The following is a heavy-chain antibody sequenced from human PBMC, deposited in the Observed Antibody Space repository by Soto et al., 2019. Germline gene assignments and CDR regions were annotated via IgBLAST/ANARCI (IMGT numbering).Heavy chain of an antibody. CDR3: ARRDGYNFNSFDY. D-gene: IGHD5-12*01. J-gene: IGHJ4*02. CDR2: ISSSSSYT. CDR1: GFTFSDYY. Sequence: GGSLRLSCAASGFTFSDYYMSWIRQAPGKGLEWVSYISSSSSYTNYADSVKGRFTISRDNAKNSLYLQMNSLRAEDTAVYYCARRDGYNFNSFDYWGQGTLATVSS. V-gene: IGHV3-11*06.